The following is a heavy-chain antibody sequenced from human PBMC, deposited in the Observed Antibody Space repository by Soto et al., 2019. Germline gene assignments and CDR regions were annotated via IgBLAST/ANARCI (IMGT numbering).Heavy chain of an antibody. Sequence: EVQLLESGGGLVQPGESLRLSCAASGFTFSTYAMSWVRQAPGKGLEWVSTLSGNGINIYYAHSVKGRFTVSRDNSKNTLYLQMNSLRAEDTASYYCEKQRPGHDFLFGLDVWGQGTAVTVSS. D-gene: IGHD3-3*01. V-gene: IGHV3-23*01. CDR1: GFTFSTYA. J-gene: IGHJ6*02. CDR2: LSGNGINI. CDR3: EKQRPGHDFLFGLDV.